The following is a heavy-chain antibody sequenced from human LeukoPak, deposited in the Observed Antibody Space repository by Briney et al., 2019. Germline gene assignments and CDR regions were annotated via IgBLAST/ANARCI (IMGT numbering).Heavy chain of an antibody. CDR3: AGFPEQLLTGSDY. CDR2: IFQSGHT. J-gene: IGHJ4*02. Sequence: SETLSPTCTVSGGSVSNSNWWTWVRPPPGKGLEWIGQIFQSGHTNYNPSLESRVTMSVDKSKNQFSLRLTSVTAADTAVYYCAGFPEQLLTGSDYWGQGILVTVSS. V-gene: IGHV4-4*02. CDR1: GGSVSNSNW. D-gene: IGHD2-15*01.